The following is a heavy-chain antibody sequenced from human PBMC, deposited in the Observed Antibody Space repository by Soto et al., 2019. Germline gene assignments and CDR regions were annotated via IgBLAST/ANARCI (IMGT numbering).Heavy chain of an antibody. V-gene: IGHV4-34*01. Sequence: SETLSLTCAVYGGSFSGYYWSWIRQPPGKGLEWIGEINHSGSTNYNPSLKSRVTISVDTSKNQFSLKLSSVTAADTAVYYCARQLGMGAFDIWGQGTMVTVSS. CDR1: GGSFSGYY. CDR3: ARQLGMGAFDI. D-gene: IGHD6-13*01. CDR2: INHSGST. J-gene: IGHJ3*02.